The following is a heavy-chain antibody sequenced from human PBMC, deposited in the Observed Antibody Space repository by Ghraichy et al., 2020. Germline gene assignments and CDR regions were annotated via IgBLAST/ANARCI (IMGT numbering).Heavy chain of an antibody. Sequence: GSLRLSCAASGFTFSSYAMHWVRQAPGKGLEYVSTMSSNGGTTYYANSVKGRFTISRDNSKNTLYLQMGSLRAEDMAVYYCARDRDWGSFDFDYWGQGTLVTVSS. D-gene: IGHD7-27*01. CDR2: MSSNGGTT. CDR1: GFTFSSYA. J-gene: IGHJ4*02. CDR3: ARDRDWGSFDFDY. V-gene: IGHV3-64*01.